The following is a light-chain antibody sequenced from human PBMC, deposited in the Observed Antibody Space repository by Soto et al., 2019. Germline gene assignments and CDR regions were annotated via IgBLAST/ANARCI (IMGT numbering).Light chain of an antibody. Sequence: EIVLTQSPGTLSLSPGERATLSCRANQSVSSSSLAWYQQKPGQAPRLLIYGASSRATGIPDRFSGSGSGTDFTLTISRLEPEDFAVYYCQQYGSSPRFGPGTKVDIK. CDR1: QSVSSSS. V-gene: IGKV3-20*01. CDR3: QQYGSSPR. J-gene: IGKJ3*01. CDR2: GAS.